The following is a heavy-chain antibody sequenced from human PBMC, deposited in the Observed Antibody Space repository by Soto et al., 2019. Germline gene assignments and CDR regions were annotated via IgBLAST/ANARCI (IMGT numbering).Heavy chain of an antibody. Sequence: QVQLQESGPGLVKPSQTLSLTCTVSGGSISSGDYSWSWIRQPPGKGLEWIGYIYYSGSTFYNPSLESRVTMSVDTSKNQFSLKLSSVTAADTAVYYCARDAAGIGGDYYYYYAMDVWGQGTTVTVSS. CDR3: ARDAAGIGGDYYYYYAMDV. CDR1: GGSISSGDYS. CDR2: IYYSGST. D-gene: IGHD1-26*01. V-gene: IGHV4-30-4*01. J-gene: IGHJ6*02.